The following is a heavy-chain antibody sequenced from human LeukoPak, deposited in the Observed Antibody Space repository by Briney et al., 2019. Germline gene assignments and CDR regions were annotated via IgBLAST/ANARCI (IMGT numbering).Heavy chain of an antibody. Sequence: GGSLRLSCAASGFTFSSYAMSWVRQAPGKGLEWVSAISGSGGSTYYADSVKGRFTISRDNSKSTLFLQMNSLRAEDTAIYYCAKDRVSPGFNLFDPWGQGTLVTVSS. CDR2: ISGSGGST. J-gene: IGHJ5*02. D-gene: IGHD2/OR15-2a*01. CDR3: AKDRVSPGFNLFDP. V-gene: IGHV3-23*01. CDR1: GFTFSSYA.